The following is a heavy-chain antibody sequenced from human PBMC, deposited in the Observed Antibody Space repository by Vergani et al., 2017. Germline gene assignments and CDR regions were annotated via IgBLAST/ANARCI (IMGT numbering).Heavy chain of an antibody. CDR1: GYTFTGYY. V-gene: IGHV1-2*02. Sequence: QVQLVQSGAEVKKPGASVKVSCKASGYTFTGYYMHWVRQAPGQGLEWMGWINPNSGGTNYAQKFQGRVTMTRDTSISTAYMELSRLRSDDTAVYYCASVAIYTRFWEWLRGGGYFDYWGQGTLVTVSS. CDR3: ASVAIYTRFWEWLRGGGYFDY. J-gene: IGHJ4*02. CDR2: INPNSGGT. D-gene: IGHD3-3*01.